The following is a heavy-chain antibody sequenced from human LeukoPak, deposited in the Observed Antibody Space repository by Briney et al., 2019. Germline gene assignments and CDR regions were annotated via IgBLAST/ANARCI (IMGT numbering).Heavy chain of an antibody. CDR2: INPSSGAT. CDR1: GYTFTSYY. D-gene: IGHD1-26*01. V-gene: IGHV1-46*01. CDR3: ARATNFYYYYGMDV. J-gene: IGHJ6*02. Sequence: ASVKVSCKASGYTFTSYYIHWVRQAPGQGLEWMGIINPSSGATNYAQKFQGRVTMTRDTSTSTVYMELSSQRSEDTAVYYCARATNFYYYYGMDVWGQGTTVTVSS.